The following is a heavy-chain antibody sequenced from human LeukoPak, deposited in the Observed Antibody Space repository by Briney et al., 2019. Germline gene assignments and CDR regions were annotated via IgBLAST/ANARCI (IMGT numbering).Heavy chain of an antibody. J-gene: IGHJ1*01. V-gene: IGHV3-30-3*01. Sequence: PGGSLRLSCAASWFTFRSYSLHWVRQPPGRGLAWVAGISYDGSNKHYADSAKGRFTISRDNSKNTLYLQMNSLRAEDTAVYYCARVVVPAAIRGYFQHWGQGTLVTVSS. CDR3: ARVVVPAAIRGYFQH. D-gene: IGHD2-2*02. CDR2: ISYDGSNK. CDR1: WFTFRSYS.